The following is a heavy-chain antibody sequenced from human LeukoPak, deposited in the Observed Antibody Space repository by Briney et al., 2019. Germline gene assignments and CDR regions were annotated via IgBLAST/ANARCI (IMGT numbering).Heavy chain of an antibody. CDR3: ASSFYDLLVYFDY. Sequence: ASVKVSCKASGYTFTSYYMHWVRQAPGQGLEWMGIINPSGGSPTYAQKFQGRVTMTRDMSTSTVYMELSSLRSEDTAVYYCASSFYDLLVYFDYWGQGTLVTVSS. V-gene: IGHV1-46*01. CDR2: INPSGGSP. J-gene: IGHJ4*02. D-gene: IGHD5/OR15-5a*01. CDR1: GYTFTSYY.